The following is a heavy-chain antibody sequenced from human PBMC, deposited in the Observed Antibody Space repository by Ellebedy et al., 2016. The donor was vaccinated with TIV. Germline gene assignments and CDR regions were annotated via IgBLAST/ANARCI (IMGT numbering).Heavy chain of an antibody. J-gene: IGHJ6*02. Sequence: PGGSLRLSCAVSGFTFSDYYMSWIRQAPGKGLEWVSYISSSGSTIYYADSVKGRFTISRDNAKNSLYLQMNSLRAEDTAVYYCARANTAMVRRNHMDVWGQGTTVTVSS. CDR3: ARANTAMVRRNHMDV. D-gene: IGHD5-18*01. CDR2: ISSSGSTI. V-gene: IGHV3-11*01. CDR1: GFTFSDYY.